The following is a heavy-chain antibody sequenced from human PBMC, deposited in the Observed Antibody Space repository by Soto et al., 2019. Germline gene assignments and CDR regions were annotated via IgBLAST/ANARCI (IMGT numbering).Heavy chain of an antibody. D-gene: IGHD2-15*01. CDR2: IYHSGST. CDR3: ARGVDCSGGSCFTFDH. CDR1: GGSISSGGYS. Sequence: QLQLQESGSGLVKPSQTLSLTCAVSGGSISSGGYSWSWIRQPPGKGLEWIGYIYHSGSTYYNPSLKSRVTISVDRSKNQFSLKLSSVTAADTAVYYCARGVDCSGGSCFTFDHWGQGTLVTVSS. J-gene: IGHJ4*02. V-gene: IGHV4-30-2*01.